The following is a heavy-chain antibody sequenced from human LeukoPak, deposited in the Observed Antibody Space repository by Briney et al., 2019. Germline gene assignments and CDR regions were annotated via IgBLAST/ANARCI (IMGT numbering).Heavy chain of an antibody. J-gene: IGHJ4*02. CDR2: IRGKAYGGTT. Sequence: GGSLRLSCTASGFTFGDYAMSWVRQAPGKGLEWVGFIRGKAYGGTTEYAASVKGRFTISRDDSKSIAYLQMNSLKTEDTAVYYCTRVYYDYVWGSYRYNKFCYFDYWGQGTLVTVSS. CDR3: TRVYYDYVWGSYRYNKFCYFDY. V-gene: IGHV3-49*04. CDR1: GFTFGDYA. D-gene: IGHD3-16*02.